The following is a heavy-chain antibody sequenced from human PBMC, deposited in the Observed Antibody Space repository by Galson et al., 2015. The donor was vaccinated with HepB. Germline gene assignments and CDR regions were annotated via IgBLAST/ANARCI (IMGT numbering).Heavy chain of an antibody. J-gene: IGHJ4*02. Sequence: SLRLSCAASGFTVSTNYMSWVRQAPGKGLEWVSVIYSGARTYYADSVRGRFTISRDNSKNTLYLQVNSLRAEDTAVYYCARVRVHYYDSNTYGASDYWGQGTLVTVSS. CDR2: IYSGART. V-gene: IGHV3-66*01. CDR1: GFTVSTNY. CDR3: ARVRVHYYDSNTYGASDY. D-gene: IGHD3-22*01.